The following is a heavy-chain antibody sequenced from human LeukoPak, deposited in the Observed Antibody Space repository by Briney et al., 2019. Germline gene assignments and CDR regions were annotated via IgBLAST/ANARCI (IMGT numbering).Heavy chain of an antibody. Sequence: PGGSLRLSCAASGFTFSSNYMSWVRQAPGKGLEWVSVIYSGGSTYYADSVKGRFTISRDNSKNTLYLQMNSLRAEDTAVYYCARDFSRVGSSGWYGGDAFDIWGQGTMVTVSS. J-gene: IGHJ3*02. CDR2: IYSGGST. D-gene: IGHD6-19*01. V-gene: IGHV3-66*01. CDR3: ARDFSRVGSSGWYGGDAFDI. CDR1: GFTFSSNY.